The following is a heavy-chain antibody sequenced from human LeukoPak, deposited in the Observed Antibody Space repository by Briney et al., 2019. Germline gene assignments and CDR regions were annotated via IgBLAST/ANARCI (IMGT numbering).Heavy chain of an antibody. D-gene: IGHD4-23*01. CDR2: ISWDSGAI. CDR3: AKDYGGNHWFDY. CDR1: GFTFDGYA. V-gene: IGHV3-9*01. Sequence: GGSLRLSCAASGFTFDGYAMHWVRQAPGKGLEWVSGISWDSGAIGYADSVKGRFTISRDNAKNSLYLQMDSLRAEDTALYYCAKDYGGNHWFDYRGQGTLVTVSS. J-gene: IGHJ4*02.